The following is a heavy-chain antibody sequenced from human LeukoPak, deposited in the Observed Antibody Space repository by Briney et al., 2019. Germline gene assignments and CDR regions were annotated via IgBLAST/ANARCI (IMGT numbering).Heavy chain of an antibody. CDR1: GYTFSDYY. Sequence: ASVKVSCKASGYTFSDYYMHWARQAPGQGLEWMGWINSNSGGTKYGQKFQGRVTMTRDTSISTVYMELSRLRFDDTAVYYCARGSERCSSTSCPNKPFDYWGQGTLVTVSS. CDR3: ARGSERCSSTSCPNKPFDY. J-gene: IGHJ4*02. CDR2: INSNSGGT. D-gene: IGHD2-2*01. V-gene: IGHV1-2*02.